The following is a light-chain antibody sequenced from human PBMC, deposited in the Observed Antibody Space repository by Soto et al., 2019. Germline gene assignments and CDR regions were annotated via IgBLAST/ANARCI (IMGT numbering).Light chain of an antibody. CDR1: QSVGPN. J-gene: IGKJ1*01. CDR2: GVS. Sequence: EIVLTQSPDNLSVSPGESATLSCRASQSVGPNLVWYQQKFGQAPRLLIYGVSTRATGVPARFSGSGSGTEFTLTISSLQPEDFAVYYCQQYDNWPRTFGQGTKVDIK. V-gene: IGKV3-15*01. CDR3: QQYDNWPRT.